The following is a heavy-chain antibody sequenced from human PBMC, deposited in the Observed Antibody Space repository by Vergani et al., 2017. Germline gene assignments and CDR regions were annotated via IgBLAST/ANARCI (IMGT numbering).Heavy chain of an antibody. V-gene: IGHV1-3*01. CDR2: FNAGNGNT. D-gene: IGHD6-13*01. Sequence: QVQLVQSGAEVKKPGASVKVSCKASGYTFTSYAMHWVRQAPGQRLEWMGWFNAGNGNTKYSQKFQGRVTITRDTSASTAYMELSRLRSEDTAVYYCARGIAAAVSWFDPWGQGTLVTVSS. CDR3: ARGIAAAVSWFDP. CDR1: GYTFTSYA. J-gene: IGHJ5*02.